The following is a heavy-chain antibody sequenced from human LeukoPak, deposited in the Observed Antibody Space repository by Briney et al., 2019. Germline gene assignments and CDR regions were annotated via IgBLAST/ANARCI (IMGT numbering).Heavy chain of an antibody. CDR3: ARVTTVVTPPDY. J-gene: IGHJ4*02. Sequence: PGGSLRLSCAASGFTFSSYGMHWVRQAPGKGLEWVAVISYDGSNKYYADSVKGRFTISRDNSKNTLYLQMNSLRAEDTAVYYCARVTTVVTPPDYWGQGTLVTVSS. D-gene: IGHD4-23*01. V-gene: IGHV3-30*03. CDR2: ISYDGSNK. CDR1: GFTFSSYG.